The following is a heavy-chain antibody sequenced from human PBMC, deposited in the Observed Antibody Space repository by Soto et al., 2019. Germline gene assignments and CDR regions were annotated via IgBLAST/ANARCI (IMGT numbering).Heavy chain of an antibody. V-gene: IGHV4-61*01. CDR1: GGSASDKTYY. Sequence: SETLSLTCSVSGGSASDKTYYWSWIRQPPGKRLEWIGYVYYSGTTNYNPSLKSRVTISVDLSKNQFSLRLGSVTTADTALYYCARTTAVPNSLRSRYFFDYWGQGTLVTVSS. CDR2: VYYSGTT. D-gene: IGHD4-17*01. CDR3: ARTTAVPNSLRSRYFFDY. J-gene: IGHJ4*02.